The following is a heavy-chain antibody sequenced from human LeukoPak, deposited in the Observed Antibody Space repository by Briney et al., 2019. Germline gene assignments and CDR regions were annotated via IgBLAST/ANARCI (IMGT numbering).Heavy chain of an antibody. J-gene: IGHJ4*02. CDR2: ISYDGSNK. D-gene: IGHD4/OR15-4a*01. V-gene: IGHV3-30*03. CDR1: GFTFSNYW. Sequence: PGGSLRLSCAASGFTFSNYWMHWVRQAPGKGLEWVAVISYDGSNKYYADSVKGRFTISRDNSKNTLYLQMNSLRAEDTAVYYCARGQPSTMGLFDYWGQGTLVTVSS. CDR3: ARGQPSTMGLFDY.